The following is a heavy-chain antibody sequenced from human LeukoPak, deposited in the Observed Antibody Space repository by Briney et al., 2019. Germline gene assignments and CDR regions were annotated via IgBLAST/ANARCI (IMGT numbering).Heavy chain of an antibody. Sequence: PGRSLRLSCAASGFTFSSYAMHWVRQAAGKGLEWVAVISYDGSNKYYADSVKGRFTISRDNSKNTLYLQMNSLRAEDTAVYYCARVKSRCTNGVCYAALDYWGQGTLVTVSS. CDR3: ARVKSRCTNGVCYAALDY. D-gene: IGHD2-8*01. V-gene: IGHV3-30*04. J-gene: IGHJ4*02. CDR2: ISYDGSNK. CDR1: GFTFSSYA.